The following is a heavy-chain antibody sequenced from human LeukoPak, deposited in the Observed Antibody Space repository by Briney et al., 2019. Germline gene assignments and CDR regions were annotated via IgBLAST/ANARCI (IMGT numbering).Heavy chain of an antibody. D-gene: IGHD7-27*01. CDR2: INPNSGGT. CDR3: ARDLTNWGSVDY. CDR1: GGTFSSYA. Sequence: ASVKVSCKASGGTFSSYAISWVRQAPGQGLEWMGWINPNSGGTNYAQKFQGRVTMTRDTSISTAYMELSRLRSDDTAVYYCARDLTNWGSVDYWGQGTLVTVSS. J-gene: IGHJ4*02. V-gene: IGHV1-2*02.